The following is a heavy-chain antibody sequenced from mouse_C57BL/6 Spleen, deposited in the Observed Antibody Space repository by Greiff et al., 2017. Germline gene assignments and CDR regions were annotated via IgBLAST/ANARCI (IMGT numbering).Heavy chain of an antibody. J-gene: IGHJ3*01. Sequence: QVQLQQSGPELVKPGASVKLSCKASGYTFTSYDINWVKQRPGQGLEWIGWIYPRDGSTKYNEKFKGKATLTVDTSSSTAYMELHSLTSEDSAVYFCARGDGHYSNYVGVAYWGQGTLVTVSA. V-gene: IGHV1-85*01. D-gene: IGHD2-5*01. CDR2: IYPRDGST. CDR1: GYTFTSYD. CDR3: ARGDGHYSNYVGVAY.